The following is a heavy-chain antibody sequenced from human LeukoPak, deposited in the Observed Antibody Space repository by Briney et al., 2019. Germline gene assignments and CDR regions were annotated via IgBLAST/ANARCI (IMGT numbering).Heavy chain of an antibody. Sequence: PGGSLRLSCAASGFTFGNSWVHWDRQAPGKGLVWVSLINADGSTATYADSVKGRFTISRDNARNTLSLQMNSLTIEDTAVYYCVVVVEPPDSDGFDVWGQGTMITVSS. CDR1: GFTFGNSW. CDR2: INADGSTA. CDR3: VVVVEPPDSDGFDV. V-gene: IGHV3-74*01. D-gene: IGHD1-14*01. J-gene: IGHJ3*01.